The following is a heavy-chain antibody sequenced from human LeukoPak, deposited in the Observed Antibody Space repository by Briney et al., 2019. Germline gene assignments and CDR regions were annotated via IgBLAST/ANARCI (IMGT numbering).Heavy chain of an antibody. Sequence: PSETLSLTCTVSGGSISSSSYYWGWIRQPPWKGLEWIGSIYYSGSTYYNPSLKSRVTISVDTSKNQFSLKLNSVTAADTAVYYCARHLNVIIAAADYWGQGTLVTVSS. J-gene: IGHJ4*02. CDR1: GGSISSSSYY. D-gene: IGHD6-13*01. CDR2: IYYSGST. V-gene: IGHV4-39*01. CDR3: ARHLNVIIAAADY.